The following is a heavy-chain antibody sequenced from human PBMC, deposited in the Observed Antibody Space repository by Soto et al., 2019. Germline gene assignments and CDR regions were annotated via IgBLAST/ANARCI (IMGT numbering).Heavy chain of an antibody. CDR3: VRGRRAAAGTCDY. D-gene: IGHD6-13*01. J-gene: IGHJ4*02. Sequence: GGSLRLSCSASGFTFSSYAMHWVRQAPGKGLEYVSAISSNGGSTYYADSVKGRFTISRDNSKNTLYLHMSRLRAEDTAVYYCVRGRRAAAGTCDYRGQGTLCTVSS. V-gene: IGHV3-64D*06. CDR2: ISSNGGST. CDR1: GFTFSSYA.